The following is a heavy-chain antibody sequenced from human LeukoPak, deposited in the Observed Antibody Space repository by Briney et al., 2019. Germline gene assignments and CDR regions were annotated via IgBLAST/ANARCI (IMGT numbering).Heavy chain of an antibody. V-gene: IGHV7-4-1*02. CDR3: ARGRPILRLSSTTVTTAIDY. J-gene: IGHJ4*02. CDR1: GYTFTSYA. Sequence: GASVKVSCKASGYTFTSYAMNWVRQAPGQGLEWMGWINTNTGNPTYAQGFTGRFVFSLDTSVSTAYLQISSLKAEDTAVYYCARGRPILRLSSTTVTTAIDYWGQGTLVTVSS. CDR2: INTNTGNP. D-gene: IGHD4-17*01.